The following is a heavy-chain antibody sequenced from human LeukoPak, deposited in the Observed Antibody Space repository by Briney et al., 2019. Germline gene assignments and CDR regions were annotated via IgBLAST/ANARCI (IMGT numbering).Heavy chain of an antibody. CDR1: GYTFTDCY. Sequence: ASVKVSCKASGYTFTDCYIHWVRQTPGQGLEWMGRINPDCGGTDYAQTFQGRVTMTRDTSITTAYMELSRLRSDDTAVYYCAGDRGWDAFDIWGQGTMVTVSS. CDR2: INPDCGGT. J-gene: IGHJ3*02. V-gene: IGHV1-2*06. CDR3: AGDRGWDAFDI.